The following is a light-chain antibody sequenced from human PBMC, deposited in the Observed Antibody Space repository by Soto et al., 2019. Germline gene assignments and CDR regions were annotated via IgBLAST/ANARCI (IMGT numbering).Light chain of an antibody. J-gene: IGKJ2*01. CDR3: QQYNKWPTYT. CDR2: GAS. V-gene: IGKV3-15*01. CDR1: QSVSSN. Sequence: EIVMTQSPATLSVSPRERATLSCRASQSVSSNLAWYQQKPGQAPRLLIYGASTRATGIPDRFSGSGSGTEFTLTISSLQSEDFAVYYCQQYNKWPTYTFGQGTKLEIK.